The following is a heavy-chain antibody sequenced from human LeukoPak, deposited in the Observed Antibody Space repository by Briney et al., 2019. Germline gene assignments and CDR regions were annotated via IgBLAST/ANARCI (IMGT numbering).Heavy chain of an antibody. CDR2: MDPNSGNT. V-gene: IGHV1-8*01. CDR3: ARRRHYYDSDGYPSF. Sequence: ASVKVSCKAFGYTFTSSDFNWVRQATGQGLEWMGWMDPNSGNTGYAQKFQGRVTMTRDMSTSAVFMELTSLRSEDTAVYYCARRRHYYDSDGYPSFWGQGTLVPVSS. D-gene: IGHD3-22*01. J-gene: IGHJ4*02. CDR1: GYTFTSSD.